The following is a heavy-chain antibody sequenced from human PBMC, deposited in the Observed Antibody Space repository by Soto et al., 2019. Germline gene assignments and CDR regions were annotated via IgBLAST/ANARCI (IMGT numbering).Heavy chain of an antibody. CDR1: GFTFSSYS. V-gene: IGHV3-21*01. J-gene: IGHJ4*02. D-gene: IGHD6-19*01. Sequence: VQLVESGGGLVKPGGSLRLSCAASGFTFSSYSMNWVRQAPGKGLEWVSSISSSSSYIYYADSVKGRFTISRDNAKNPLYLQMNSLRAEDTAVYYCGRVGSSGWYSPDYWGQGTLVTVSS. CDR2: ISSSSSYI. CDR3: GRVGSSGWYSPDY.